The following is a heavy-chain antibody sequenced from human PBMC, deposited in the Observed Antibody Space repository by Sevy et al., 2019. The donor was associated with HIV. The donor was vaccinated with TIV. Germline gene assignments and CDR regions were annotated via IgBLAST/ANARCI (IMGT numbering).Heavy chain of an antibody. CDR1: GFTFSSYS. V-gene: IGHV3-48*01. CDR2: ISSSSSTI. Sequence: GGSLRLSCAASGFTFSSYSMNWVRQAPGKGLEWVSYISSSSSTIYYADSVKGRFTISRDNAKNSLYLQMNSLRAEDTAVYYCARDRGGPQVHYYYYGMDVWGQGTTVSVSS. J-gene: IGHJ6*02. CDR3: ARDRGGPQVHYYYYGMDV. D-gene: IGHD3-10*01.